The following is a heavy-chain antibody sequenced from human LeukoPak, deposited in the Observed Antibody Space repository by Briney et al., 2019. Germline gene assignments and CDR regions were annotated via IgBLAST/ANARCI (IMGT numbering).Heavy chain of an antibody. CDR2: FDPEDGET. CDR1: GGTFSSYA. Sequence: ASVKVSCKASGGTFSSYAISWVRQAPGKGLEWMGGFDPEDGETIYAQKFQGRVTMTEDTSTDTAYMELSSLRSEDTAVYYCATDPPATVTKFGYWGQGTLVTVSS. D-gene: IGHD4-17*01. V-gene: IGHV1-24*01. J-gene: IGHJ4*02. CDR3: ATDPPATVTKFGY.